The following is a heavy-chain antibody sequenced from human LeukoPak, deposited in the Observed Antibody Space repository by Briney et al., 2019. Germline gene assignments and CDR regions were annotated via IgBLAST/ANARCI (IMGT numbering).Heavy chain of an antibody. CDR1: GGSISSGGYY. CDR3: ARSPPRDAFDI. CDR2: IYYSGGT. Sequence: SETLSLTCTVSGGSISSGGYYWSWIRQHPGKGLEWIGYIYYSGGTYYNPSLKSRVTISVDTSKNQFSLKLSSVTAADTAVYYCARSPPRDAFDIWGQGTMVTVSS. J-gene: IGHJ3*02. V-gene: IGHV4-31*03.